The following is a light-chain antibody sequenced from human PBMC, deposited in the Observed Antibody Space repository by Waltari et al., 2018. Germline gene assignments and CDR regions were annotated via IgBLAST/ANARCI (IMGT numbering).Light chain of an antibody. Sequence: DIQMTQSPSSLSASVVDRVSITCRASQTIRNFLNWYQQQPGKAPKLLIYAASSLAGGVPSRFSGSASGTDFTLTISSLQPEDFATYYCQQGYTTPRTFGQGTKVEIK. CDR2: AAS. CDR3: QQGYTTPRT. J-gene: IGKJ1*01. CDR1: QTIRNF. V-gene: IGKV1-39*01.